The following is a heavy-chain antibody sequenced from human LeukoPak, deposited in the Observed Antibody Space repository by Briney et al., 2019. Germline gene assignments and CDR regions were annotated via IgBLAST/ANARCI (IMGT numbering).Heavy chain of an antibody. V-gene: IGHV4-31*03. CDR2: VSSSGTT. J-gene: IGHJ3*02. Sequence: SETLSLTCTVSGGSISRDGHYWSWIRQYPGKGLESSGSVSSSGTTTYNPSLKSRVTISLDTSQNQFSLNLRSLTAADTAVYYCTREMVRDAFDIWGQGTMVTVSS. CDR1: GGSISRDGHY. D-gene: IGHD2-8*01. CDR3: TREMVRDAFDI.